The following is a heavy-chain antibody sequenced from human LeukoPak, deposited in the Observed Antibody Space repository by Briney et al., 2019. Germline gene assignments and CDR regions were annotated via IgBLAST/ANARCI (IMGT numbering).Heavy chain of an antibody. CDR3: ARENSSSWSFDY. CDR1: GFTFRSYW. D-gene: IGHD6-13*01. Sequence: GGSLRLSCAASGFTFRSYWMSWVRQAPGQGLEWVANIKQDGSEKYYVDSVKGRFTISRDNAKNSLYLQMNSLRAEDTAVYYCARENSSSWSFDYWGQGTLVTVSS. CDR2: IKQDGSEK. J-gene: IGHJ4*02. V-gene: IGHV3-7*01.